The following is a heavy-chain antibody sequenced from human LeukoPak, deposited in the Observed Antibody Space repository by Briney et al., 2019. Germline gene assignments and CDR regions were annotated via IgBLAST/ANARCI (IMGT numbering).Heavy chain of an antibody. D-gene: IGHD3-22*01. J-gene: IGHJ4*02. CDR2: ISSSSSYI. Sequence: GGSLRLSCAASGFTFDDYAMHWVRQAPGKGLEWVSSISSSSSYIYYADSVKGRFTISRGNAKNSLYLQMNSLRAEDTAVYYCARAEEYYYDSSGYYFWWGQGTLVTVSS. CDR3: ARAEEYYYDSSGYYFW. CDR1: GFTFDDYA. V-gene: IGHV3-21*01.